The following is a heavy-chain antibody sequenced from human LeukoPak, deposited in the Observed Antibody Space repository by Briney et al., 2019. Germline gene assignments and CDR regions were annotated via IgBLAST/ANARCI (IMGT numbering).Heavy chain of an antibody. Sequence: SETLSLTCTVSGGSISSYYWSWIRQPPGKGLEWIGYIYYSGSTNYNPSLKSRVTISVDTSKNQFSLKLSSVTAADTAVYYCARGSDYYGSGTKYNWFDPWGQGTLVTVSS. D-gene: IGHD3-10*01. CDR3: ARGSDYYGSGTKYNWFDP. CDR1: GGSISSYY. CDR2: IYYSGST. V-gene: IGHV4-59*01. J-gene: IGHJ5*02.